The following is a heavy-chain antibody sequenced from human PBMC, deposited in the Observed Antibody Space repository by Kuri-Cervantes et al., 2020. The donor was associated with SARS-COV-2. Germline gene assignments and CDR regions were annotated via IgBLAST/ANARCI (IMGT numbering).Heavy chain of an antibody. Sequence: ASVKVSCKASGYTFTRNFMHWVRQAPGQGPEWLGVINPSGGSTTYAQKFQGRITMTSDTSTSTVDMELSSLTSEDTAVYYCARDAVIIDAPGDHWGHGTLVTVSS. D-gene: IGHD2/OR15-2a*01. CDR1: GYTFTRNF. V-gene: IGHV1-46*01. CDR3: ARDAVIIDAPGDH. CDR2: INPSGGST. J-gene: IGHJ4*01.